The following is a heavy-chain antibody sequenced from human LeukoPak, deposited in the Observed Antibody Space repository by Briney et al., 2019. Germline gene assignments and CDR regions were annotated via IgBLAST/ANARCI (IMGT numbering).Heavy chain of an antibody. V-gene: IGHV3-48*03. J-gene: IGHJ4*02. CDR1: GFTFSSYE. CDR2: ISSSGSTT. Sequence: PGGSLRLSCAASGFTFSSYEMNWVRQAPGKGLEWVSYISSSGSTTHYADSMKGRFTISRDNAKNSLFLQMNSLRAEDTAVYYCARDSAVIVDYWGQGTLVTVSS. CDR3: ARDSAVIVDY. D-gene: IGHD2-21*01.